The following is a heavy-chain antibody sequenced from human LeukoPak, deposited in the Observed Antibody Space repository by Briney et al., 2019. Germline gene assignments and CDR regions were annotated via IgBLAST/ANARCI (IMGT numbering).Heavy chain of an antibody. CDR2: ITSSSHYI. D-gene: IGHD2-15*01. CDR3: ARAENSGSGGLDP. Sequence: PGGSLRLSCAASGFTLNIYSMNWVRQAPGKGLEWVSRITSSSHYIYYADSVKGRFTISRDNAKNSLYLDMSSLRADDTAVYYCARAENSGSGGLDPWGQGTLVTVSS. V-gene: IGHV3-21*01. J-gene: IGHJ5*02. CDR1: GFTLNIYS.